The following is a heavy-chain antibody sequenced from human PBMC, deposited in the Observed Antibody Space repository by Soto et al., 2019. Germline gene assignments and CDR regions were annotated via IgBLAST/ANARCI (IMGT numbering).Heavy chain of an antibody. D-gene: IGHD3-22*01. Sequence: SETLSLTCTVSGGSISSGDYYWSWIRQPPGKGLEWIGYIYNSGSTYYNPSLKSRVTISVDTSKNQFSLKLSSVTAADTAVYYCARDGYYDRSGYYYWGQGTQVP. CDR2: IYNSGST. CDR1: GGSISSGDYY. V-gene: IGHV4-30-4*01. J-gene: IGHJ4*02. CDR3: ARDGYYDRSGYYY.